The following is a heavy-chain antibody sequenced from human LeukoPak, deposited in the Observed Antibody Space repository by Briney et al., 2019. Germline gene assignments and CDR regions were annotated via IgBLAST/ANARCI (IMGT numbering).Heavy chain of an antibody. CDR2: IYYSGST. CDR1: GGSISSSSYY. V-gene: IGHV4-39*01. Sequence: NTSETLSLTCTVSGGSISSSSYYWGWIRQPPGKGLEWIGSIYYSGSTYYNPSLKSRVTISVDTSKNQFSLKLSSVTAADTAVYYCARRNTYYYDSSGYFDYWGQGTLVTVSS. J-gene: IGHJ4*02. D-gene: IGHD3-22*01. CDR3: ARRNTYYYDSSGYFDY.